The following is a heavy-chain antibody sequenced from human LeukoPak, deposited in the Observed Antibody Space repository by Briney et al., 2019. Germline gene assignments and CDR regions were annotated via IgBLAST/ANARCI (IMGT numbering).Heavy chain of an antibody. CDR2: IYSDDTT. Sequence: QSGGSLRLSCAASGFTVSSNYMSWVRQAPGKGLEWVSLIYSDDTTYYADSVKGRSTISRHTSKNTLYLQMNSLRAEDTAVYYCARGGYCSTTSCLPRGAFDIWGQGTTVTVSS. J-gene: IGHJ3*02. CDR1: GFTVSSNY. D-gene: IGHD2-2*01. V-gene: IGHV3-53*04. CDR3: ARGGYCSTTSCLPRGAFDI.